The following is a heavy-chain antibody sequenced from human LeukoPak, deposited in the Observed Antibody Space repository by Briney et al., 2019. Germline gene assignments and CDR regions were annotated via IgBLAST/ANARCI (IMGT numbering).Heavy chain of an antibody. V-gene: IGHV4-34*01. Sequence: SETLSLTCAVYGGSFSGYYWSWIRQPPGKGLEWIGEINHSGSTNYNPSLKSRVTISVDTSKNQFSLKLSSVTAADTAVYYCARGRAGYSSPWGQGTLVTVSS. CDR2: INHSGST. J-gene: IGHJ5*02. D-gene: IGHD6-13*01. CDR1: GGSFSGYY. CDR3: ARGRAGYSSP.